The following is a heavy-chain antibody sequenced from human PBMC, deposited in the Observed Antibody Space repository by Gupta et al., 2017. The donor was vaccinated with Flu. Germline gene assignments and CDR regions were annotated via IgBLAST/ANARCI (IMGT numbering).Heavy chain of an antibody. CDR2: INPNSGGT. CDR3: ARGGVAVAGHDAFDI. CDR1: YG. V-gene: IGHV1-2*04. J-gene: IGHJ3*02. D-gene: IGHD6-19*01. Sequence: YGMHWVRQAPGQGLEWMGWINPNSGGTNYAQKFQGWVTMTRDTSISTAYMELSRLRSDDTAVYYCARGGVAVAGHDAFDIWGQGTMVTVSS.